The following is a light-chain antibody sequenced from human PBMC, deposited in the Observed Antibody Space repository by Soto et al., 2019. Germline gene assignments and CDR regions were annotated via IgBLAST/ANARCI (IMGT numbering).Light chain of an antibody. CDR1: SSDVGGYNY. J-gene: IGLJ2*01. CDR2: DVS. Sequence: QSALTQPASVSGSPGQSITISCTGTSSDVGGYNYVSWYQQHPGKAPKLMIYDVSNRPSGVSNRFSGSKSGTTASLTISGLQPEDEADYYCSSYTSSSTSVIFGGGTKLTVL. CDR3: SSYTSSSTSVI. V-gene: IGLV2-14*01.